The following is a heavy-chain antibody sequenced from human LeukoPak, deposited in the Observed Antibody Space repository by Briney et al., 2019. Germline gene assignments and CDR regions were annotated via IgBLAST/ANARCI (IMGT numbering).Heavy chain of an antibody. CDR1: GFTFSSYG. CDR2: ISYDGSNK. D-gene: IGHD4/OR15-4a*01. J-gene: IGHJ4*02. Sequence: GGSLRLSCAASGFTFSSYGMHWVRQAPGKGLEWVAVISYDGSNKYYADSVKGRFTISRDNAKNSLSLQMNSLRAEDTAVYYCARLHGAYPFDYWGQGTLVTVSS. V-gene: IGHV3-30*03. CDR3: ARLHGAYPFDY.